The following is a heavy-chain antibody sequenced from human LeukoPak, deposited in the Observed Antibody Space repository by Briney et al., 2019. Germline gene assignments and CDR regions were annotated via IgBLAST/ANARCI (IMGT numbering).Heavy chain of an antibody. CDR2: INPNGGGT. CDR3: ARDPDPLEPDFDY. Sequence: VASVKVSCKASGYTFTNYYMHWVRQAPGQGLEWMGIINPNGGGTSYAQKFQGRVTMTRDMSTSTVYMELSSLRYEDTAVYYCARDPDPLEPDFDYWGQGTLVTVSS. CDR1: GYTFTNYY. D-gene: IGHD3-3*01. V-gene: IGHV1-46*01. J-gene: IGHJ4*02.